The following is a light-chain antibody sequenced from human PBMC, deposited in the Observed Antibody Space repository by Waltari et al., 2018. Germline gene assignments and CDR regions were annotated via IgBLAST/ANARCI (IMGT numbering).Light chain of an antibody. Sequence: QLVLTQSPSASASLGASVKLTCTLSSGHSSNIIAWLQQQPGKGTRYLMKVNSDGSHRKGDDIPDRFSGSSSGAERYLPISSLQSEDEADYYCETGGHGTWVFGGGTKLTVL. V-gene: IGLV4-69*01. CDR2: VNSDGSH. J-gene: IGLJ3*02. CDR3: ETGGHGTWV. CDR1: SGHSSNI.